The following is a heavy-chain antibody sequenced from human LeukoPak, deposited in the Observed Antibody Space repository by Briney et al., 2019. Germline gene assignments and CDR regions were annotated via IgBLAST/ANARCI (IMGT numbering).Heavy chain of an antibody. CDR2: INHSGST. J-gene: IGHJ4*02. CDR1: GGSFSGYY. CDR3: ARDGWLGAYFDY. D-gene: IGHD3-10*01. V-gene: IGHV4-34*01. Sequence: SETLSLTCAVYGGSFSGYYWSWIRQPPGKGLEWIGEINHSGSTNYNPSLKSRVTISVDTSKNQVSLKLSSVTAADTAVYYCARDGWLGAYFDYWGQGTLVTVSS.